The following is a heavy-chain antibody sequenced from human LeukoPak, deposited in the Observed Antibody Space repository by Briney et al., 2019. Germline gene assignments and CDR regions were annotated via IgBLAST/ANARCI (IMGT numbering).Heavy chain of an antibody. CDR2: ISGSGGST. Sequence: GGSLRLSCAASGFTFSSYAMSWVRQAPGKGLEWVSAISGSGGSTYYADSVKGRFTISRDNSKNTLYLRMNSLRAEDTAVYYCARRTTGTTTGYDYWGQGTLVTVSS. J-gene: IGHJ4*02. CDR3: ARRTTGTTTGYDY. CDR1: GFTFSSYA. V-gene: IGHV3-23*01. D-gene: IGHD1-1*01.